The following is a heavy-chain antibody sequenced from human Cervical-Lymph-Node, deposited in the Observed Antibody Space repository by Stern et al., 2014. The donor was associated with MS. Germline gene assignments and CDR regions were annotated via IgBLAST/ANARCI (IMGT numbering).Heavy chain of an antibody. D-gene: IGHD3-3*01. CDR3: ARGSGTAYDLRGDY. V-gene: IGHV1-2*02. Sequence: VQLVQSGAEARAPGASMKVSCKASGYLFTDYYLHWVRQAPGLGLEWLGWINPNSGGTNYAQNFQGRVTMTRDTSISTAYMELRWLGSADTAVYYCARGSGTAYDLRGDYWGQGTLVTVSS. J-gene: IGHJ4*01. CDR2: INPNSGGT. CDR1: GYLFTDYY.